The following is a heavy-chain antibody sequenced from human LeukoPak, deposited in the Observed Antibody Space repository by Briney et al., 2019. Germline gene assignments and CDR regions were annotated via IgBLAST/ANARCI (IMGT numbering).Heavy chain of an antibody. D-gene: IGHD3-9*01. V-gene: IGHV4-59*08. CDR3: ARSDILTGYPHFLGYYFDY. CDR2: IYYSGST. CDR1: GGSISSYY. Sequence: PSETLSLTCTVSGGSISSYYWSWIRQPPGKGLEWIGYIYYSGSTNYNPSLKSRVTISVDTSKNQFSLKLSSVTAADTAVYYCARSDILTGYPHFLGYYFDYWGQGTLVTVSS. J-gene: IGHJ4*02.